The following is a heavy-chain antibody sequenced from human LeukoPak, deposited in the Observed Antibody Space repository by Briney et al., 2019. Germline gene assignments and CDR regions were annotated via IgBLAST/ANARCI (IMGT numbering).Heavy chain of an antibody. D-gene: IGHD4-17*01. CDR3: ARDSTVTTFAFDI. J-gene: IGHJ3*02. CDR2: IYYSGST. CDR1: GGSISSYY. Sequence: SETLSLTCTVSGGSISSYYWSWIRQPPGKGLEWIGYIYYSGSTNYNPSLKSRVTISVDTSKNQFSLKLSSVTAADTAVYYCARDSTVTTFAFDIWGQGTMVTVSS. V-gene: IGHV4-59*01.